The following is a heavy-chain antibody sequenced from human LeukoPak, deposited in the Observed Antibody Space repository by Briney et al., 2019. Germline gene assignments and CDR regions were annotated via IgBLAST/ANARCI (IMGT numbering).Heavy chain of an antibody. CDR2: ISAYNGNT. D-gene: IGHD1-26*01. CDR3: ARDPSRGSPDY. CDR1: CYTFTSYG. Sequence: GASVQVSCKASCYTFTSYGISWVRQAPGQGLEWMGWISAYNGNTNYAQKLQGRVTMTTDTSTSTAYMELRSLRSDETAVYYCARDPSRGSPDYWGQGTLVTVSS. V-gene: IGHV1-18*01. J-gene: IGHJ4*02.